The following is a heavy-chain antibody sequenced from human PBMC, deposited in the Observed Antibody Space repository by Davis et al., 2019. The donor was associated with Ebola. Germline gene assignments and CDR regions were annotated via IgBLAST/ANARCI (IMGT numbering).Heavy chain of an antibody. D-gene: IGHD3-10*01. V-gene: IGHV1-18*01. CDR3: AREAEVDGSIFFLH. Sequence: ASVKVSCKASGYNSTTYGISWVRQAAGQGVEWMGWISAYYGTTDYAQSLQGRVTMTRDASTSTAHMELRGLRSDDTAVYYCAREAEVDGSIFFLHWGQGTLVTVSS. J-gene: IGHJ1*01. CDR1: GYNSTTYG. CDR2: ISAYYGTT.